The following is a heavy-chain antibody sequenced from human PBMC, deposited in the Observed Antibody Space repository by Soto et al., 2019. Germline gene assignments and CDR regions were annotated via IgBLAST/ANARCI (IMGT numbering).Heavy chain of an antibody. V-gene: IGHV1-69*06. Sequence: QVQLVQSGAEVKKPGSSVKVSCKASGGTFNNYGVTWVRQAPGQGLEWIGGIIPIFGSAKYTEMLRGRITITADKSTSTAYMELSSLKSDDTAVYYCAKEVVPGVTGHGMDVWGQGTTVTVSS. D-gene: IGHD2-2*01. CDR2: IIPIFGSA. J-gene: IGHJ6*02. CDR1: GGTFNNYG. CDR3: AKEVVPGVTGHGMDV.